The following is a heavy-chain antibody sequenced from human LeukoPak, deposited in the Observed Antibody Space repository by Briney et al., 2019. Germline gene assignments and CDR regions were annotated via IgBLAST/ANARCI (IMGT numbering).Heavy chain of an antibody. Sequence: GGSLRLSCAASGFTFSSYGMHWVRQAPGKGLEWVAVISYDGSNKYYVDSVKGRFTISRDNSKNTLYLQMNSLRAEDTAVYYCARGASYTAMAEFDYWGQGTLVTVSS. D-gene: IGHD5-18*01. V-gene: IGHV3-30*03. CDR2: ISYDGSNK. CDR3: ARGASYTAMAEFDY. J-gene: IGHJ4*02. CDR1: GFTFSSYG.